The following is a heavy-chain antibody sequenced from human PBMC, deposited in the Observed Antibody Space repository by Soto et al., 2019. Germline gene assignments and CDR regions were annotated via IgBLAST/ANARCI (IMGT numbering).Heavy chain of an antibody. Sequence: SETLSLTCTVSGGSISGYFWSWLRQPPGKGLEWIGYIYDSGSINYNPSLKSRVTMSVDTSKNQFSLQLRSVTAADTAVYFCARSNYDILTGSRYNWFDPWGQGTPVTVSS. CDR1: GGSISGYF. D-gene: IGHD3-9*01. V-gene: IGHV4-59*01. CDR2: IYDSGSI. CDR3: ARSNYDILTGSRYNWFDP. J-gene: IGHJ5*02.